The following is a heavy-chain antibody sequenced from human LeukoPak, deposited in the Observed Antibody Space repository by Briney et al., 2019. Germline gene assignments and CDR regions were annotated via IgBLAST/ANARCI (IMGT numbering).Heavy chain of an antibody. J-gene: IGHJ5*02. CDR1: GFTFSKYY. D-gene: IGHD3-22*01. CDR2: INLNSGAT. CDR3: ARARRYYYDSSGYDNWFDP. Sequence: ASVKVSCKASGFTFSKYYLHWVRQAPGQGLEWLGWINLNSGATKYVQKYQGRVTMTRDTSITTAYMELSSLRFDDTAVYYCARARRYYYDSSGYDNWFDPWGQGTLVTVSS. V-gene: IGHV1-2*02.